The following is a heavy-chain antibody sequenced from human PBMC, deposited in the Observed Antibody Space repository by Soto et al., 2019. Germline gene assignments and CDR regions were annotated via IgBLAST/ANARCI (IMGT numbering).Heavy chain of an antibody. CDR2: IIPIFGTA. D-gene: IGHD3-22*01. J-gene: IGHJ6*02. Sequence: QVQLVQSGAEVKKPGSSVKVSCKASGGTFSSYAISWVRQAPGQGLEWMGGIIPIFGTANYAQKFQVRVTITADESTSTAYMELSSLRSEDTAVYYCARVGGNYDSSGAYYYYGMDVWGQGTTVTVSS. CDR1: GGTFSSYA. CDR3: ARVGGNYDSSGAYYYYGMDV. V-gene: IGHV1-69*01.